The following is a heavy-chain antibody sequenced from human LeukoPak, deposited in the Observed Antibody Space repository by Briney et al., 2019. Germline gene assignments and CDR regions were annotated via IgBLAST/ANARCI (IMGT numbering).Heavy chain of an antibody. Sequence: PGGSLRLSCAASGFTFSSYSMNWVRQAPGKGLEWVSSISSSSSYIYYADSVKGRFTISRDNAKNSLYLQMNSLRAEDTAVYYCAKDPRYYDSSGYFDYWGQGTLVTVSS. CDR2: ISSSSSYI. D-gene: IGHD3-22*01. CDR1: GFTFSSYS. V-gene: IGHV3-21*01. J-gene: IGHJ4*02. CDR3: AKDPRYYDSSGYFDY.